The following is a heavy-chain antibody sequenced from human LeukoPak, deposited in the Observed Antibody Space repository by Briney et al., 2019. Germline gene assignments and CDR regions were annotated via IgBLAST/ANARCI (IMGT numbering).Heavy chain of an antibody. D-gene: IGHD3-22*01. CDR3: ARDLGSSSGSPFDY. J-gene: IGHJ4*02. V-gene: IGHV3-21*01. CDR2: ISSSSSYI. Sequence: GGSLRLSCAASGFTFSSYSMNWVRQAPGKGLEWVSSISSSSSYIYYADSVKGRFTISRDNSKNTLYLQMNSLRAEDTAVYYCARDLGSSSGSPFDYWGQGTLVTVSS. CDR1: GFTFSSYS.